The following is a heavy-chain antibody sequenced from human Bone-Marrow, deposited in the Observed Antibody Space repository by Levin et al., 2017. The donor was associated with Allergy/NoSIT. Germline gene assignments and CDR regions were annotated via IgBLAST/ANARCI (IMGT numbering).Heavy chain of an antibody. CDR1: GFTFSSYG. V-gene: IGHV3-33*01. D-gene: IGHD6-19*01. J-gene: IGHJ4*02. Sequence: GESLKISCAASGFTFSSYGMHWVRQAPGKGLEWVAVIWYDGSNKYYADSVKGRFTISRDNSKNTLYLQMNSLRAEDTAVYYCARDGNSGWYAYWGQGTLVTVSS. CDR2: IWYDGSNK. CDR3: ARDGNSGWYAY.